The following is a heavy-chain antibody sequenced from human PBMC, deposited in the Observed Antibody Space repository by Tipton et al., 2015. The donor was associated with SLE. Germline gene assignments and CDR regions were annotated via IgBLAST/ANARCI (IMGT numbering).Heavy chain of an antibody. D-gene: IGHD1-7*01. CDR2: ISGSGGST. V-gene: IGHV3-23*01. J-gene: IGHJ4*02. Sequence: SLRLSCAASGFTFSSYAMSWVRQAPGKGLEWVSAISGSGGSTYYADSVKGRFTISRDNSKNTLYLQMNSLRAEDTAVYYCAKDKVELPGYFDYWGQGTPVTVSS. CDR1: GFTFSSYA. CDR3: AKDKVELPGYFDY.